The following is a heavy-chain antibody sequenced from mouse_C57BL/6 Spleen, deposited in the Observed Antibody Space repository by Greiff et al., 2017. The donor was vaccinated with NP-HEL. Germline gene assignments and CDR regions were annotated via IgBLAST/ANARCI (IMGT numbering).Heavy chain of an antibody. CDR2: INYDGSST. CDR3: ARGAPDYAMDY. V-gene: IGHV5-16*01. J-gene: IGHJ4*01. D-gene: IGHD1-3*01. Sequence: EVKLVESEGGLVQPGSSMKLSCTASGFTFSDYYMAWVRQVPEKGLEWVANINYDGSSTYYLDSLKSRFIISRDNAKNILYLQMSSLKSEDTATYYCARGAPDYAMDYWGQGTSVTVSS. CDR1: GFTFSDYY.